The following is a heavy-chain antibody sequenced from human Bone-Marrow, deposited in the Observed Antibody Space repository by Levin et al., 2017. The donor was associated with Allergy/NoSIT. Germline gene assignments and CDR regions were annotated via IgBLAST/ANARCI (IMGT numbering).Heavy chain of an antibody. J-gene: IGHJ5*02. V-gene: IGHV3-21*01. CDR3: ARDLNPLNAGDNPWRSQQLGEDNWFDP. Sequence: LSLTCAASGFTFSSYSMNWVRPAPGKGLEWVSSISSSSSYIYYADSVKGRFTISRDNAKNSLYLQMNSLRAEDTAVYYCARDLNPLNAGDNPWRSQQLGEDNWFDPWGQGTLVTVSS. D-gene: IGHD6-13*01. CDR2: ISSSSSYI. CDR1: GFTFSSYS.